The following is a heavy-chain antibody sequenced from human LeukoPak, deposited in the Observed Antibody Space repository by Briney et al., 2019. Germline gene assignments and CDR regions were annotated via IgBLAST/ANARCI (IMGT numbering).Heavy chain of an antibody. V-gene: IGHV4-39*01. D-gene: IGHD3-10*01. CDR3: ARHGLDMVRGVIGY. CDR1: GGSISSSSYY. J-gene: IGHJ4*02. CDR2: IYYSGST. Sequence: SETLSLTCTVSGGSISSSSYYWGWIRQPPGKGLERIGSIYYSGSTYYNPSLKSRVTISVDTSKNQFSLKLSSVTAADTAVYYCARHGLDMVRGVIGYWGQGTLVTVSS.